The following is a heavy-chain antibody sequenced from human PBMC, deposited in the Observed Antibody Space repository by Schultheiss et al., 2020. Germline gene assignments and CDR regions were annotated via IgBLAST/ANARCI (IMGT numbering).Heavy chain of an antibody. D-gene: IGHD3-22*01. V-gene: IGHV4-39*01. CDR1: GGSISSSSYY. CDR2: IYYSGST. J-gene: IGHJ5*02. Sequence: SETLSLTCNVSGGSISSSSYYWGWIRQPPGKGLEWIGSIYYSGSTYYNPSLKSRVTISVDTSKNQFSLKLSSVTAADTAVYYCARLKYYYDSSGNNWFDPWGQGTLVTVS. CDR3: ARLKYYYDSSGNNWFDP.